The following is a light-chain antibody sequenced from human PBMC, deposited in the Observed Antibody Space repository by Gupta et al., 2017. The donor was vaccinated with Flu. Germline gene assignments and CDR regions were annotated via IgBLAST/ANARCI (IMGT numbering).Light chain of an antibody. CDR1: QSVASRY. CDR2: GAS. Sequence: GTLSLAPGERATTSCRASQSVASRYFAWYQQKRGQAPRLLIYGASNRATGIPDRFSGSGSGTDFTLTITRLEPEDVAVYYCHQYGTSLRTFGQGTXVEIK. J-gene: IGKJ2*01. CDR3: HQYGTSLRT. V-gene: IGKV3-20*01.